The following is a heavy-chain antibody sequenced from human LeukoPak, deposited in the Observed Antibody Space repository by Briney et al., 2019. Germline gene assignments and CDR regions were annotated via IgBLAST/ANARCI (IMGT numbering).Heavy chain of an antibody. V-gene: IGHV3-66*01. CDR2: IYSGGST. CDR1: GFTFSNCA. Sequence: PGGSLRLSCAASGFTFSNCAMSWVRQAPGKGLEWVSVIYSGGSTYYADSVKGRFTISRDNSKNTLYLQMNSLRAEDTAVYYCARERGHLDYWGQGTLVTVSS. D-gene: IGHD6-25*01. CDR3: ARERGHLDY. J-gene: IGHJ4*02.